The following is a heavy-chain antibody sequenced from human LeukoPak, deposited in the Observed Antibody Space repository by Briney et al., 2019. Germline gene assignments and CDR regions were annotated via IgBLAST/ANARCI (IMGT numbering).Heavy chain of an antibody. Sequence: SQTLSLTCAISGDSVSSNSAAWNWTRQSTSRGLEWLGRTYYRSKWYNDYAVSVKSRIIINPDTSKNQISLQLNSVTPEDTAVYFCARSWVRSFDYWGQGTLVTVSS. J-gene: IGHJ4*02. CDR1: GDSVSSNSAA. V-gene: IGHV6-1*01. D-gene: IGHD3-16*01. CDR2: TYYRSKWYN. CDR3: ARSWVRSFDY.